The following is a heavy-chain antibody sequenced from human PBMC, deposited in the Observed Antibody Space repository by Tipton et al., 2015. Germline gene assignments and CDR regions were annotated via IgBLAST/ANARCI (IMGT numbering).Heavy chain of an antibody. CDR2: IYYSGST. CDR1: GGSVSSGSAYH. J-gene: IGHJ4*02. D-gene: IGHD4-23*01. Sequence: GLVKPSETLSLTCTVSGGSVSSGSAYHWSWIRQPPGKGLEWIGYIYYSGSTNYNPSLKSRVNISVDRAKNQFSLQLSSVTVADSAVYYCARARGRHGGLFDSWGQGILVTVSS. V-gene: IGHV4-61*01. CDR3: ARARGRHGGLFDS.